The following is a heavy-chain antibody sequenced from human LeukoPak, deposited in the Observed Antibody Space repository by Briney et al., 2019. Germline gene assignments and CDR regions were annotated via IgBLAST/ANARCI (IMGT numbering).Heavy chain of an antibody. CDR3: AKDALVNYDILTGYYDY. Sequence: GGSLRLSCAASGFIFSSYAMSWVRQAPGKGLEWVSGISGNGGSTYYADSVKGRFTISRDNSKNTLYLQMNSLRAEDTAVYYCAKDALVNYDILTGYYDYWGQGTLVTVSS. J-gene: IGHJ4*02. D-gene: IGHD3-9*01. CDR2: ISGNGGST. CDR1: GFIFSSYA. V-gene: IGHV3-23*01.